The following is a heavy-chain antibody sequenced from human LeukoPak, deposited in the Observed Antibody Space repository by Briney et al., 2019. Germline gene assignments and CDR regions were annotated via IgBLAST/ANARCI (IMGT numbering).Heavy chain of an antibody. Sequence: GGSLRLSCAASGFTFSSYWMHWVRQAPGEGLVWVSRVNSDGSTTSYADSVMGRFTISRDNAKNTLYLQMNSLRAEDTAVYYCARVIYSGWEGELSDWGQGTLVTVSS. CDR3: ARVIYSGWEGELSD. V-gene: IGHV3-74*01. CDR2: VNSDGSTT. J-gene: IGHJ4*02. D-gene: IGHD6-19*01. CDR1: GFTFSSYW.